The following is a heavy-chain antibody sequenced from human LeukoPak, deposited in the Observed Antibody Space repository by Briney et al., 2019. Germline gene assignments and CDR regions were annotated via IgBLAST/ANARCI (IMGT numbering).Heavy chain of an antibody. Sequence: GGSLRLSCAASGFTFSSYAMSWVRQAPGKGLEWVSSISSSSSYIYYADSVKGRFTISRDNAKNSLYLQMNSLRAEDTAVYYCAREDSSGYYSTTSNFDYWGQGTLVIVSS. V-gene: IGHV3-21*01. CDR3: AREDSSGYYSTTSNFDY. CDR1: GFTFSSYA. J-gene: IGHJ4*02. CDR2: ISSSSSYI. D-gene: IGHD3-22*01.